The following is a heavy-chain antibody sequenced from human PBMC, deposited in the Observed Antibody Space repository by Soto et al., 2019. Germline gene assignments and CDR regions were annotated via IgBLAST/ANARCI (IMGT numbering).Heavy chain of an antibody. CDR3: ATGRMPTVRVGFDY. D-gene: IGHD1-1*01. CDR1: GVTVSTNG. J-gene: IGHJ4*02. CDR2: ISGGGNT. Sequence: EVQLLESGGGLEQPGGSLRLSCVASGVTVSTNGMTWVRQAPGKGLEWVSTISGGGNTYYADSVKGRFSISRDNSKNTLFLQMSSLRVEDTAIYYCATGRMPTVRVGFDYWGQGTLVTVSS. V-gene: IGHV3-23*01.